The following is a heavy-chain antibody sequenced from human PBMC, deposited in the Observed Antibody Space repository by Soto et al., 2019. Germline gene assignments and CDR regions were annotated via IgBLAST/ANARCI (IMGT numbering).Heavy chain of an antibody. CDR1: GGTFSSYT. J-gene: IGHJ5*02. CDR2: IIPILGIA. V-gene: IGHV1-69*02. Sequence: QVQLVQSGAEVKKPGSSVKVSCKASGGTFSSYTISWVRQAPGQGLEWMGRIIPILGIANYAQKFQGRVTITADKSTSTAYMELSSLRSEDTAVYYCASYGSGATRWFDPWCQGTLVTVSS. D-gene: IGHD3-10*01. CDR3: ASYGSGATRWFDP.